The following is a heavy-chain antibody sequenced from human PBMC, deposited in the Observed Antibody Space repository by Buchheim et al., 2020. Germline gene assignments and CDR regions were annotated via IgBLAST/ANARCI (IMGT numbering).Heavy chain of an antibody. CDR2: ISTYNGDT. Sequence: QVQLVQSGPEVRKPGASVKVSCKASGYRFASYGISWVRQAPGHGLEWMGWISTYNGDTDYAQNIQGRVTVTMDTSTSTAYMELRSLRSDDTAVYYCARETSFTTLGMEDPYYSHFGMDVWGQGTT. V-gene: IGHV1-18*01. CDR3: ARETSFTTLGMEDPYYSHFGMDV. D-gene: IGHD2/OR15-2a*01. J-gene: IGHJ6*02. CDR1: GYRFASYG.